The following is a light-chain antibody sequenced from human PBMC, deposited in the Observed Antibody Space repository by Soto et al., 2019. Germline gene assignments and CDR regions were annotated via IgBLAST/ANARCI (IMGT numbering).Light chain of an antibody. CDR1: QSVSSS. V-gene: IGKV3-15*01. J-gene: IGKJ1*01. CDR3: QQYNNWWT. Sequence: EIVMTQSPATLSVSPGERVTLSCRAGQSVSSSLAWYQQKPGQAPRLLIYGASTRAIGIPARFSGSGSETEFTLTISSLQSEDFAVYYCQQYNNWWTFGQGTKVEI. CDR2: GAS.